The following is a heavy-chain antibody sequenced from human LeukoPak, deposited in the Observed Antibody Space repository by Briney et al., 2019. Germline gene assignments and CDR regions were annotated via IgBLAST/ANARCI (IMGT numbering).Heavy chain of an antibody. CDR2: INANSGAT. CDR1: GYTFADYF. CDR3: ARDVSSTPNWEFDY. J-gene: IGHJ4*02. V-gene: IGHV1-2*06. Sequence: GASVKVSCKTSGYTFADYFIHWVRQAPGQGLEWMGRINANSGATEYQQKFQGRVTMTRDTSISTAYVEVNWLISDDTAIYYCARDVSSTPNWEFDYWGQGTLSPSPQ. D-gene: IGHD1-26*01.